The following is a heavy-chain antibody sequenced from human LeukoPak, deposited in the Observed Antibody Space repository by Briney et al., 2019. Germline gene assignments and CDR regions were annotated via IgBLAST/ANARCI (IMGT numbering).Heavy chain of an antibody. CDR3: ARDFVSSTDP. J-gene: IGHJ5*02. CDR1: GYTFTSYG. D-gene: IGHD2-2*01. CDR2: INPNSGGT. V-gene: IGHV1-2*02. Sequence: ASVKVSCKASGYTFTSYGISWVRQAPGQGLEWMGWINPNSGGTNYAQKFQGRVTMTRDTSIGTAYMELSRLRSDDPAVYYCARDFVSSTDPWGQGTLVTVSS.